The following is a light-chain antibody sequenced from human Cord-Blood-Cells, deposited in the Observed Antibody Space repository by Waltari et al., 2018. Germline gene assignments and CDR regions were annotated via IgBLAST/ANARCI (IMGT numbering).Light chain of an antibody. CDR3: QQSYSTPWT. V-gene: IGKV1-39*01. J-gene: IGKJ1*01. CDR2: AAS. Sequence: DIQLTQSPSSLSVSVGDRVTITCPASQSISSYLNWYQQKPGKAPKLLIYAASSLQSGVPSRFSGSGSGTDFTLTISSLQPEDFATYYCQQSYSTPWTFGQGTKVEIK. CDR1: QSISSY.